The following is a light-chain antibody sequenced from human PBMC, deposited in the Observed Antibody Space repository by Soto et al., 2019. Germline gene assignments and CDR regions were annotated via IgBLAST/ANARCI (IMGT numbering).Light chain of an antibody. Sequence: QSALTQPASVSGSPGQSITISCTGTSSDVGGYNFVSWYQQHPGKAPKVMIYDVSNRPSGVSYRFSGSKSGNTASLTISGLQAEDEADYYCDSYTSSSPEVFGTGTKVTVL. V-gene: IGLV2-14*01. J-gene: IGLJ1*01. CDR2: DVS. CDR1: SSDVGGYNF. CDR3: DSYTSSSPEV.